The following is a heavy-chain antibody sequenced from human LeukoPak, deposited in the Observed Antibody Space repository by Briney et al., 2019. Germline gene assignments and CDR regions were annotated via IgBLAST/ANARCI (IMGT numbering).Heavy chain of an antibody. CDR3: ARDDRGEAVAVGFDP. Sequence: GASVKVSCKASGYTFTSYGISWVRPAPGQGLEWMGWISAYNGNTNYAQKLQGRVTMTTDTSTSTAYMELRSLRSDDTAVYYCARDDRGEAVAVGFDPWGQGTLVTVSS. CDR2: ISAYNGNT. CDR1: GYTFTSYG. J-gene: IGHJ5*02. D-gene: IGHD6-19*01. V-gene: IGHV1-18*01.